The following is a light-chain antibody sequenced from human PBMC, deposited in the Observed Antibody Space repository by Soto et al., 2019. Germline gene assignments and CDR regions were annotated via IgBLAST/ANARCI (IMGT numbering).Light chain of an antibody. V-gene: IGLV2-14*01. J-gene: IGLJ2*01. CDR2: DVS. CDR1: SSDVGGYNY. CDR3: SSYTSSSTVV. Sequence: QSVLTQPASVSGSPGQSITSSCTGTSSDVGGYNYVSWYQQHPGKAPKLMIYDVSNRPSGVSNRFSGSNSGNTASLTISGLQAEDEADYYCSSYTSSSTVVFGGGTKLTVL.